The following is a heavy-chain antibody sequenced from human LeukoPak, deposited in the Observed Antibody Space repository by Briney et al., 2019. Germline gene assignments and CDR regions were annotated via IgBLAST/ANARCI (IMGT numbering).Heavy chain of an antibody. V-gene: IGHV1-2*06. CDR3: ARAYWDYDFWSGHSNDAFDI. J-gene: IGHJ3*02. Sequence: ASVKVSCKASGYTFTDYYIHWVRQAPGQGLEWMGRINPNSGGTNYAQKFQGRVTMTRDTSISTAYMELSRLRSDDTAVYYCARAYWDYDFWSGHSNDAFDIWGQGTMVTVSS. CDR1: GYTFTDYY. D-gene: IGHD3-3*01. CDR2: INPNSGGT.